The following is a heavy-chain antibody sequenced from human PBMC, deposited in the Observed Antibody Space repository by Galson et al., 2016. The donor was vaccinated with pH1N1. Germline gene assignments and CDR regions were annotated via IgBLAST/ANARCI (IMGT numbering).Heavy chain of an antibody. D-gene: IGHD1-1*01. CDR3: ARHVALDPPVEYYYIDV. Sequence: QSGAEVTKPGESLKISCKGSGYGFPTSWIGWVRQMPGKGLEWMGSIYLDDADTRYSPSFQGQVTISADKSIRTNYLQWSSLKASDHAIYYCARHVALDPPVEYYYIDVWGKGTTVIVSS. CDR2: IYLDDADT. V-gene: IGHV5-51*01. CDR1: GYGFPTSW. J-gene: IGHJ6*03.